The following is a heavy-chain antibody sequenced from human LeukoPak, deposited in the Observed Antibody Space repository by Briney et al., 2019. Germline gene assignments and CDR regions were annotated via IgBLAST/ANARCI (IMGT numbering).Heavy chain of an antibody. Sequence: PGGSLRLYCAASGFTFSSYWMSWVRQAPGKGLEWVANIKQDGSEKYYVDSVKGRFTISTDNAKNSLYLQMNSLRAEDTAVYYCARDQAYYYYYMDVWGKGTTVTVSS. V-gene: IGHV3-7*01. CDR3: ARDQAYYYYYMDV. J-gene: IGHJ6*03. CDR1: GFTFSSYW. CDR2: IKQDGSEK.